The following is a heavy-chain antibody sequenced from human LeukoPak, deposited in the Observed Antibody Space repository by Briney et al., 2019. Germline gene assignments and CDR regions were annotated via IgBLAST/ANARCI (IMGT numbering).Heavy chain of an antibody. CDR2: INHSGST. Sequence: PSETLSLTCAVYGGSFSGYYWSWIRQPPGKGLEWIGEINHSGSTNYNPSLKSRVTISVDTSKNQFSLKLSSVTAADTAVYYRARGALILTGSATALGWFDPWGQGTLVTVSS. CDR1: GGSFSGYY. D-gene: IGHD3-9*01. J-gene: IGHJ5*02. CDR3: ARGALILTGSATALGWFDP. V-gene: IGHV4-34*01.